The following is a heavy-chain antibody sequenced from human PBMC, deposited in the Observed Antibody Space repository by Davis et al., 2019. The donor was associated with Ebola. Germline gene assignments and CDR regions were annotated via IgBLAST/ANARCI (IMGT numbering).Heavy chain of an antibody. D-gene: IGHD3-3*01. CDR1: GYTFTSYD. V-gene: IGHV1-8*01. CDR3: ARDGAGLYYDFLWGFDP. Sequence: AASVKVSCKASGYTFTSYDINWVRQATGQGLEWMGWMNPNSGNTGYAQKFQGRVTMTRNTSISTAYMELSSLRSEDTAVYYCARDGAGLYYDFLWGFDPWGQGTLVTVSS. J-gene: IGHJ5*02. CDR2: MNPNSGNT.